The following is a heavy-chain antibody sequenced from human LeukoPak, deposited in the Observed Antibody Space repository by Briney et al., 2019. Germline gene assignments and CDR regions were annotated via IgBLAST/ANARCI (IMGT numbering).Heavy chain of an antibody. CDR1: GYTFTSYD. V-gene: IGHV1-8*02. CDR3: ARAYDDNGDF. CDR2: MNPNSGNT. Sequence: ASVKVSCKASGYTFTSYDINWVRQATGQGLEWMGWMNPNSGNTGYAQKLQGRLTMTTDTSTSTAYMELRSLRSDDTAVYYCARAYDDNGDFWGQGTLVTVSS. D-gene: IGHD3-22*01. J-gene: IGHJ4*02.